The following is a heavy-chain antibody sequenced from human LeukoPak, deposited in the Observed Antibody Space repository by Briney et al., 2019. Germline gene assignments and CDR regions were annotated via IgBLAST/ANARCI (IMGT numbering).Heavy chain of an antibody. Sequence: PSETLSLTCAVYGGSFSGYYCSWIRQPPGKGLEWIGEINHSGSTNYNPSLKSRVTISVDTSKNQFSLKLSSVTAADTAVYYCARAYSSSWAFDYWGQRTMVTVSS. D-gene: IGHD6-13*01. CDR3: ARAYSSSWAFDY. J-gene: IGHJ4*02. V-gene: IGHV4-34*01. CDR2: INHSGST. CDR1: GGSFSGYY.